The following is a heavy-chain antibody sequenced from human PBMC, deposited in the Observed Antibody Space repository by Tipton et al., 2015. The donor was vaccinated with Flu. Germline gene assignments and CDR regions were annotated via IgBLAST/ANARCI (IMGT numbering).Heavy chain of an antibody. D-gene: IGHD3-3*01. CDR3: ARDGEVGVVIRSFVFDP. CDR2: VYTSGST. CDR1: GGSISSYY. J-gene: IGHJ5*02. V-gene: IGHV4-4*07. Sequence: TLSLTCTVSGGSISSYYWSWIRQPAGKGLEWIGRVYTSGSTNYNPSLKSRVTMSVDTSKNQFSLKLSSVTAADTAVYYCARDGEVGVVIRSFVFDPWGQGTLVTVSS.